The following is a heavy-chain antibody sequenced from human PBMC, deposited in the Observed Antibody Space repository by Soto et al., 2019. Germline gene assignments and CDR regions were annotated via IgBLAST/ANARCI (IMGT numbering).Heavy chain of an antibody. CDR1: GGSFSGYY. CDR2: VNHSGST. D-gene: IGHD3-10*01. Sequence: QVQLQQWGAGLLKPSETLSLTCAVYGGSFSGYYWSWIRQPPGKGLEWIGEVNHSGSTNYNPSLKSRVPRPVDTSKNQFSLKLSSVTAADTAVYYCARGPIRPYYYGSGSYYAEYFQHWGQGILVTVSS. J-gene: IGHJ1*01. V-gene: IGHV4-34*01. CDR3: ARGPIRPYYYGSGSYYAEYFQH.